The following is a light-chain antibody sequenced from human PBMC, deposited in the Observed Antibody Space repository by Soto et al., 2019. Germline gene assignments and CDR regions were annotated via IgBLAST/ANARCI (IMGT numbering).Light chain of an antibody. J-gene: IGKJ2*02. CDR2: GAS. V-gene: IGKV3-15*01. Sequence: EIVMTQSPATLSVSPGERATLSCRASQSISSNLAWYQQKPGQAPSLLLYGASTRATGIPARFSGSGSGTDFTLTISSLQSEDFAVYYCHQYNNCPPGTFGQGTKLEIK. CDR1: QSISSN. CDR3: HQYNNCPPGT.